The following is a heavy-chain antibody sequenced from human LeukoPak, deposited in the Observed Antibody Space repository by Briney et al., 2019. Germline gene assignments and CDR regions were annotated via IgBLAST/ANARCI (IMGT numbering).Heavy chain of an antibody. CDR3: AREGGFSGYFDY. CDR2: ISYSGNT. Sequence: SETPSLTCTVSGVSFSSYFWTWIRQPPGKGLEWIGYISYSGNTDYNPSLKSRVTISVDTSKNQFSLRLSSVTAADTAVYYCAREGGFSGYFDYWGQGTLVTVSS. CDR1: GVSFSSYF. D-gene: IGHD3-16*01. J-gene: IGHJ4*02. V-gene: IGHV4-59*01.